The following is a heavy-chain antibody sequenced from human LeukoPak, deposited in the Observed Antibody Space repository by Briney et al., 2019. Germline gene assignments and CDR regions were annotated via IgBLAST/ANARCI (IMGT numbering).Heavy chain of an antibody. CDR2: INPNSGGT. D-gene: IGHD3-3*01. V-gene: IGHV1-2*02. Sequence: ASVKVSCKASGYAFTGYYIHWVRQAPGQGLEWMGWINPNSGGTHYAQKFQGRVTMTRDTSISTAYMELTSLRSDDTAVYYCARYEPVPDALDVWGQGTMVTVSS. J-gene: IGHJ3*01. CDR1: GYAFTGYY. CDR3: ARYEPVPDALDV.